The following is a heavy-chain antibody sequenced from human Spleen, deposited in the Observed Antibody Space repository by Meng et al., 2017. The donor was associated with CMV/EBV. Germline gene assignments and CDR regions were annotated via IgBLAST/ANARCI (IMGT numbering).Heavy chain of an antibody. D-gene: IGHD3-22*01. Sequence: GESLKISCAASGFPFSSYGMHWVRQAPGKGLEWVALISSDGSNKYYADSVKGRFTISRDNSKNTLYLQMNSLRAEDTAVYYCARTMIVVVRDLYYFDYWGQGTLVTVSS. J-gene: IGHJ4*02. V-gene: IGHV3-30*04. CDR3: ARTMIVVVRDLYYFDY. CDR1: GFPFSSYG. CDR2: ISSDGSNK.